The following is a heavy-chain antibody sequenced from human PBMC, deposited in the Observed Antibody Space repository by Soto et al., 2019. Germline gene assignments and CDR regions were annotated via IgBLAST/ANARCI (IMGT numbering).Heavy chain of an antibody. CDR1: GFTFSSYS. Sequence: GGSLRLSCAASGFTFSSYSMNWVRQAPGKGLEWVSYISSSGGTMYYADSVKGRFTISRDNAKNSLYLQMNSLRAEDTAVYYCASVRTTTRQTLDFNYWGQGTLVTVSS. CDR2: ISSSGGTM. CDR3: ASVRTTTRQTLDFNY. D-gene: IGHD4-17*01. J-gene: IGHJ4*02. V-gene: IGHV3-48*01.